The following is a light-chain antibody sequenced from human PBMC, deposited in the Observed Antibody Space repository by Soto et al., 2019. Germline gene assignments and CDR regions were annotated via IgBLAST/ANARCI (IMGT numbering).Light chain of an antibody. CDR2: GAS. CDR1: QSVSSSL. V-gene: IGKV3-20*01. CDR3: QQYGSSPIT. Sequence: EIVLTQSPGTLSLSPGERATLSCRASQSVSSSLLAWYQQKPGQAPRLLIYGASSRVTGIPDTFSGSGSGTDFTLTISRLEPEDFAVYYCQQYGSSPITFGQGTRLEIK. J-gene: IGKJ5*01.